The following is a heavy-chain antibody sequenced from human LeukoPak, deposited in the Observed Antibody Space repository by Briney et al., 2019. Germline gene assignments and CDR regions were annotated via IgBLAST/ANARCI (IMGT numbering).Heavy chain of an antibody. D-gene: IGHD6-13*01. CDR3: ARSPFYGYSSSWYRGWFDP. CDR2: INHSGST. V-gene: IGHV4-34*01. J-gene: IGHJ5*02. CDR1: GGSFSGYY. Sequence: SETLSLTCAVYGGSFSGYYWSWIRQPPGKGLEWIGEINHSGSTNYNPSLKSRVTISVDTSKNQFSLKLSSVTAADTAVYYCARSPFYGYSSSWYRGWFDPWGQGTLVTVSS.